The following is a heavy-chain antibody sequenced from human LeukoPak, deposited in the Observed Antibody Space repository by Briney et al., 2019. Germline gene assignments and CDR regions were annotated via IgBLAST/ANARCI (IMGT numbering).Heavy chain of an antibody. CDR3: ARVKGRIVGAKDWFDP. D-gene: IGHD1-26*01. V-gene: IGHV1-24*01. J-gene: IGHJ5*02. Sequence: GASVKVSCKVSGYTLTELSMHWVRQAPGKGLEWMGGFDPEDGETIYAQKFQGRVTMTRNTSISTAYMELSSLRSEDTAVYYCARVKGRIVGAKDWFDPWGQGTLVTVSS. CDR1: GYTLTELS. CDR2: FDPEDGET.